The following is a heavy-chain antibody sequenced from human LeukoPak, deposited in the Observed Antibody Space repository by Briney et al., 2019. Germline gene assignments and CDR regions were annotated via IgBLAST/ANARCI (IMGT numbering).Heavy chain of an antibody. CDR3: AKLCSGGSCYWNY. D-gene: IGHD2-15*01. J-gene: IGHJ4*02. V-gene: IGHV3-23*01. CDR1: GFTFSSYA. Sequence: GASLRLSCAAAGFTFSSYAMSWVRQAPGKGLEWVSHISASGRTTDYADSVKGRFTIYRDNSKNTVYLQMNSLRAEDTAVYYCAKLCSGGSCYWNYWGQGTLVTVSS. CDR2: ISASGRTT.